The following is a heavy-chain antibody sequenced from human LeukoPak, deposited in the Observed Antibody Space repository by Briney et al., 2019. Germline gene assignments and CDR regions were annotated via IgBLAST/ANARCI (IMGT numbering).Heavy chain of an antibody. Sequence: ASVKVSCKASGYTFTGYYMHWVRQAPGQGLEWMGRINPNSGGTNYEQRLQGRVTMTRETSISTAYMELSRLRSDDTAVYYCARAEYSYCYYMDVWGKGPTVTVSS. J-gene: IGHJ6*03. CDR2: INPNSGGT. CDR3: ARAEYSYCYYMDV. V-gene: IGHV1-2*06. D-gene: IGHD5-18*01. CDR1: GYTFTGYY.